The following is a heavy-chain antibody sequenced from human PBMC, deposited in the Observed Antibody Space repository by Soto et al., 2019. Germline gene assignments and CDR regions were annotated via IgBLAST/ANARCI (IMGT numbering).Heavy chain of an antibody. Sequence: GASVKVSCKASGYTFTGYYMHWVRQAPGQGLEWMGWINPNSGGTNYAQKFQGWVTMTRDTSISTAYMELSRLRSDDTAVYYCATRYCSGGSCYSAFDIWGQGTMVT. V-gene: IGHV1-2*04. CDR1: GYTFTGYY. CDR3: ATRYCSGGSCYSAFDI. J-gene: IGHJ3*02. CDR2: INPNSGGT. D-gene: IGHD2-15*01.